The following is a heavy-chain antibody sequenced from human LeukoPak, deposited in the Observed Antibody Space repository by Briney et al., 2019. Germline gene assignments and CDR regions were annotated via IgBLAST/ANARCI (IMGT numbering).Heavy chain of an antibody. V-gene: IGHV4-34*01. J-gene: IGHJ3*02. CDR1: GGSFSGYY. Sequence: PSETLSLTCAAYGGSFSGYYWSWIRQPPGKGLEWIGEINHSGSTNYNPSLKSRVTISVDTSKNQFSLKLSSVTAVDTAVYYCARKTTTGPTKAAFDIWGQGTMLTVSS. CDR3: ARKTTTGPTKAAFDI. CDR2: INHSGST. D-gene: IGHD4-17*01.